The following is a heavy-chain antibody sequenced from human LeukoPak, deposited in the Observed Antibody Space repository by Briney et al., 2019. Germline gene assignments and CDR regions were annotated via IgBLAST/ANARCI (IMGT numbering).Heavy chain of an antibody. V-gene: IGHV4-38-2*01. CDR2: IHHSGST. CDR1: GYSISSGYY. Sequence: PSETLSLTCAVSGYSISSGYYWGWIRQPPGKGLEWIGSIHHSGSTYYNPSLKSRVTISVDTSKNQFSLKLSSVTAADTAVYYCASVIAAAGYDAFDIWGQGTMVTVSS. D-gene: IGHD6-13*01. CDR3: ASVIAAAGYDAFDI. J-gene: IGHJ3*02.